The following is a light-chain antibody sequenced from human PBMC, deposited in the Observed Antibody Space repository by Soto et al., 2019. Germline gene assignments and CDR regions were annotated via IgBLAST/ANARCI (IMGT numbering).Light chain of an antibody. J-gene: IGLJ2*01. V-gene: IGLV1-47*02. CDR1: SSNIGRNY. Sequence: QSVLTQPPSASGTPGQRVTFSCSGSSSNIGRNYICWYQQFPGAAPKLLIYNNNQRPSGVPDRFSGAKSGASASLAISGLRSEDDADYYCATWDDSLLSVVFGGGTKLTV. CDR3: ATWDDSLLSVV. CDR2: NNN.